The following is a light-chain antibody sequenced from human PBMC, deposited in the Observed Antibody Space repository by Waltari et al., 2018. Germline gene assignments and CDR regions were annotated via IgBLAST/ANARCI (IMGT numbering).Light chain of an antibody. CDR1: RSLLHSDGETY. V-gene: IGKV2D-29*01. J-gene: IGKJ5*01. CDR2: EVS. CDR3: MQSMQVSLT. Sequence: IVMTQSPPSLSVTPRQPASISCTSSRSLLHSDGETYLEWYLQKPGHPPQLLIHEVSIRFSGVPDRFSGSGSGTYFTLRISRVETEDVGFYYCMQSMQVSLTFGQGTRLDLK.